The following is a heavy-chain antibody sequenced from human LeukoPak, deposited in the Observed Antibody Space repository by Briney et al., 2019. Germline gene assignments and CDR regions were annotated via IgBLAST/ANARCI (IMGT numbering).Heavy chain of an antibody. CDR2: LWLDGSNT. Sequence: ARSLRLSWAASGFTFSSYGMHWVRQAPGKGLEWVAVLWLDGSNTYYADSVKGRFTTTRDNSKNTLYLQMNSLRAEDTAVYYCAKDPYYYDSSDYLRDVRGYFDLWGRGTLVTVSS. D-gene: IGHD3-22*01. CDR3: AKDPYYYDSSDYLRDVRGYFDL. CDR1: GFTFSSYG. V-gene: IGHV3-33*06. J-gene: IGHJ2*01.